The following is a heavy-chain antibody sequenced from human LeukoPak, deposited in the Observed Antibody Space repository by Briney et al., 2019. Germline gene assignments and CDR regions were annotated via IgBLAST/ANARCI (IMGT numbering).Heavy chain of an antibody. V-gene: IGHV4-34*01. J-gene: IGHJ3*02. CDR3: ARVRGDYLAFDI. Sequence: PSETLSLTCAVYGGSFSGYYWSWIRQPPGKGLEWIGEINHSGSTNYNPSLKSRVTISVDTSKNQFSLKLSSVTAADTAVYYCARVRGDYLAFDIWGQGTMVIVSS. D-gene: IGHD4-17*01. CDR1: GGSFSGYY. CDR2: INHSGST.